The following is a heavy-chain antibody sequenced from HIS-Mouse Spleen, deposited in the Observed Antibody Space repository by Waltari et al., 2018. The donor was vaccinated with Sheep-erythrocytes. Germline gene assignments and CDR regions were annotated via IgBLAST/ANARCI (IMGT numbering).Heavy chain of an antibody. CDR3: AKDVSPGPNSGYDY. CDR1: GFTFSSYA. CDR2: ISGSGGSN. Sequence: EVQLLESGGGLVQPGGSLRLSCAASGFTFSSYAMSWVRQVPGKGLEVVAGISGSGGSNYYADAVKGGFTISSDNSKKTLYLPMNSLRAEDTAVYYCAKDVSPGPNSGYDYWGQGTLVTVSS. D-gene: IGHD5-12*01. J-gene: IGHJ4*02. V-gene: IGHV3-23*01.